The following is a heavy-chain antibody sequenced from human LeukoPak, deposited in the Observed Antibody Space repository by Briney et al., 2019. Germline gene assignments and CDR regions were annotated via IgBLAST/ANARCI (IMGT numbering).Heavy chain of an antibody. D-gene: IGHD3-10*01. CDR1: GFTGNW. V-gene: IGHV3-74*01. Sequence: QSGGSLRLSCAAYGFTGNWMQWVRQAPGKGLVWVSHINDAGSDTKYADSVKGRFTISRDNAKNTLYLQMNSLRAEDTAMYYCVREYYGQLYWGQGTRVTVYS. CDR2: INDAGSDT. J-gene: IGHJ4*02. CDR3: VREYYGQLY.